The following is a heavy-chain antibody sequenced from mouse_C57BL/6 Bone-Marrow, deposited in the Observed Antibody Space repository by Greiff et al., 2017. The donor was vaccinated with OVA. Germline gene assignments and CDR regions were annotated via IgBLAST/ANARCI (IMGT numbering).Heavy chain of an antibody. D-gene: IGHD1-1*01. V-gene: IGHV5-6*01. J-gene: IGHJ3*01. CDR1: GFTFSSYG. CDR3: ARITS. CDR2: ISSGGSYT. Sequence: EVQGVESGGDLVKPGGSLKLSCAASGFTFSSYGMSWVRQTPDKRLEWVATISSGGSYTYYPDSVKGRFTISRDNAKNTLYLQMSSLKSVDTAMYYCARITSWGQGTLVTVSA.